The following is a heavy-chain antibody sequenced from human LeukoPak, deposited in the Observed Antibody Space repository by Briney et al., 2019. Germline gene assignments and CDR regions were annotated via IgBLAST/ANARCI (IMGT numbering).Heavy chain of an antibody. D-gene: IGHD1-26*01. V-gene: IGHV1-46*01. J-gene: IGHJ5*02. Sequence: ASVKVSCKASGYTFTSYYMHWVRQAPGQGLEWMGLINPSGGSTSYAQKFQGRVTMTRDTSTSTVYMELSSLRSEDTAVYYCARGPNLWELLRYNWFDPWGQGTLVTVSS. CDR1: GYTFTSYY. CDR3: ARGPNLWELLRYNWFDP. CDR2: INPSGGST.